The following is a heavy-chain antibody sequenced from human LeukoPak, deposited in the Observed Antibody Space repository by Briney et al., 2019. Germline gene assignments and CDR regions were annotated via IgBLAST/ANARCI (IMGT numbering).Heavy chain of an antibody. J-gene: IGHJ4*02. CDR1: GGIFSSYA. D-gene: IGHD5-24*01. CDR2: IIPIFGTA. Sequence: VASVKVSCKASGGIFSSYAISWVRQAPGQGLEWMGGIIPIFGTANYAQKFQGRVTITTDESTSTAYMELSSLGSEDTAVYYCAKERDGYIDYWGQGTLVTVSS. CDR3: AKERDGYIDY. V-gene: IGHV1-69*05.